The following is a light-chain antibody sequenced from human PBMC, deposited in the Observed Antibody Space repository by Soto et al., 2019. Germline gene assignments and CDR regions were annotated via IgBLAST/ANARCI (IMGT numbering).Light chain of an antibody. V-gene: IGKV3-20*01. J-gene: IGKJ2*01. CDR2: GAS. CDR1: QSVRNSY. Sequence: EILLTQSPATLSLSAGERATLTCRASQSVRNSYLAWYQQKPGQAPRLLIYGASGRATGLPDRFSGSGSGTDFTLTISSLEPEDFAVYYCQQYGSSPYTFSQGTKLEI. CDR3: QQYGSSPYT.